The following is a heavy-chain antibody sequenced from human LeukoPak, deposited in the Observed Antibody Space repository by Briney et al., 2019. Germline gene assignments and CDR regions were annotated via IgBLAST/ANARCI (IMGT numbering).Heavy chain of an antibody. V-gene: IGHV1-69*13. Sequence: SVKVSCKASGGSFSTYAISWARHAPGQGLEWMGGIIPIFGTTIYAQNFQDRVTITADESPSTAYMELSGLRSEDTAVYYCARENCNSTSCYTRYYYGIDVWGQGTTVTVSS. CDR2: IIPIFGTT. CDR3: ARENCNSTSCYTRYYYGIDV. D-gene: IGHD2-2*02. J-gene: IGHJ6*02. CDR1: GGSFSTYA.